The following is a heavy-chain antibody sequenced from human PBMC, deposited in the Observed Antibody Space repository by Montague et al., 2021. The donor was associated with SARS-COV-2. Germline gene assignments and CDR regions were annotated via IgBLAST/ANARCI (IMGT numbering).Heavy chain of an antibody. CDR1: GGSISSYF. CDR2: IYCSGST. V-gene: IGHV4-59*01. CDR3: ARTRGYDPLFDF. J-gene: IGHJ4*02. D-gene: IGHD5-12*01. Sequence: SETLSLTCTVSGGSISSYFWSWIRQPPGKGLEWIGYIYCSGSTNYNPSLKSRVTISVDTSKKQFSLQLSSVTAADTAVYYCARTRGYDPLFDFWGQGTLVTVSS.